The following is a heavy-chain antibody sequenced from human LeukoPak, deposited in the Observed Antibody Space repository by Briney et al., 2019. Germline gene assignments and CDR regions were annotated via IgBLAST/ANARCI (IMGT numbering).Heavy chain of an antibody. Sequence: GGSLRLSCAVSGFTFSDYYMSWIRQAPGKGLEWVSYISSSGSTIYYADSVKGRFTISRDNAKNSLYLQMNSLRAEDTAVYYCARARSRYPTVDYWGQGALVTVSS. CDR1: GFTFSDYY. CDR3: ARARSRYPTVDY. J-gene: IGHJ4*02. D-gene: IGHD6-13*01. V-gene: IGHV3-11*01. CDR2: ISSSGSTI.